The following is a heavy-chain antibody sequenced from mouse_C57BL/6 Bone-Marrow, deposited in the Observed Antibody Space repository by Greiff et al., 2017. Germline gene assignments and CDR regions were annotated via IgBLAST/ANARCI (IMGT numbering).Heavy chain of an antibody. J-gene: IGHJ3*01. V-gene: IGHV1-39*01. CDR3: AILYDFAWFAY. D-gene: IGHD2-4*01. Sequence: EVQLQQSGPELVKPGASVKISCKASGYSFTDYNMNWVKQSNGRSLEWIGVINPNYGTTSYNQKFKGKATLTVDQSASTAYMQLNSLTAEDSAVYYCAILYDFAWFAYWGQGTLVTVSA. CDR1: GYSFTDYN. CDR2: INPNYGTT.